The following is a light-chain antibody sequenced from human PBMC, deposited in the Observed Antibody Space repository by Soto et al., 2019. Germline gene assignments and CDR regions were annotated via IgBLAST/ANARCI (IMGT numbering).Light chain of an antibody. V-gene: IGKV3D-20*02. CDR2: DAS. Sequence: EIVLTQYKGTLSLSPGDRSSVSCGASQSVSSSYLAWYQQKPGQAPGLLIYDASNRATGIPARFSGSGSGTDFTLTISSLEPEDFAVYYCQQRSNWWITFGQGTRPEIK. J-gene: IGKJ5*01. CDR3: QQRSNWWIT. CDR1: QSVSSSY.